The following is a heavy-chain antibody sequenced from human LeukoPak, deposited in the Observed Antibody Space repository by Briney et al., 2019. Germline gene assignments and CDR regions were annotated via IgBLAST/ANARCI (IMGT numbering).Heavy chain of an antibody. Sequence: GGSLRLSCAASGFTFDDYAMHWVRQAPGKGLEWVSGISWNSGSIGYADSVKGRFTISRDNAKNSLYLQMNSLRAEDTALYYCAKASAYDSSGYYFDYWGQGTLVTVSS. CDR1: GFTFDDYA. V-gene: IGHV3-9*01. D-gene: IGHD3-22*01. J-gene: IGHJ4*02. CDR3: AKASAYDSSGYYFDY. CDR2: ISWNSGSI.